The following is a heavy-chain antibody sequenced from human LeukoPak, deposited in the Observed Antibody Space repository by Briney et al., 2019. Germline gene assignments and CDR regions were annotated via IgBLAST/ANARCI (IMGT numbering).Heavy chain of an antibody. CDR2: TRNKANSYIT. J-gene: IGHJ4*02. CDR1: GFTFSDHF. D-gene: IGHD1-26*01. Sequence: GGSLRISCAASGFTFSDHFLDWVRQAPGKGLEWVGRTRNKANSYITEYAASVKGRFTISRDDSKNSLYLQMSSLKTADTAMYYCASIRGTFGYWGQGTLVTVSS. CDR3: ASIRGTFGY. V-gene: IGHV3-72*01.